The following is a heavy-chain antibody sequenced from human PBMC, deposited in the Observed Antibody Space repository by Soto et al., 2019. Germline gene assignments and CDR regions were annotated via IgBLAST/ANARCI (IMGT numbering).Heavy chain of an antibody. CDR3: ARPLGAGAAAGRNAFEI. J-gene: IGHJ3*02. Sequence: QGQLQQWGAGLLKPSETVSLTCAVYGGSLSHYYWTWVRQPPGKGLECIGEINNSGSTNYNPSLKSRVSIAVDTSKNQFSLKLSSLTAADTAVFYCARPLGAGAAAGRNAFEIWGQGTMVTVSS. D-gene: IGHD6-13*01. CDR1: GGSLSHYY. CDR2: INNSGST. V-gene: IGHV4-34*01.